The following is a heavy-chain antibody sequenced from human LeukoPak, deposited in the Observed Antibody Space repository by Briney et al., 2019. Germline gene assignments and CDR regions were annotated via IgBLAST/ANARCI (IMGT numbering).Heavy chain of an antibody. D-gene: IGHD2-2*01. CDR1: GYTFTSYY. CDR2: INPSGGST. Sequence: ASVKVSCKASGYTFTSYYMHWVRQAPGHGLEWMGIINPSGGSTSYAQKFQGRVTMTRDASTSTVYMELSSLRSEDTAVYYCARAGLGGIVVVPAAEWSWFDPWGQGTLVTVSS. CDR3: ARAGLGGIVVVPAAEWSWFDP. V-gene: IGHV1-46*03. J-gene: IGHJ5*02.